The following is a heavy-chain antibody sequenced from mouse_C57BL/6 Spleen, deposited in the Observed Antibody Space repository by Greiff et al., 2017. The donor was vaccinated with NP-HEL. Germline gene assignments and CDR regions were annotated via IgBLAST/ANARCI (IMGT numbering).Heavy chain of an antibody. CDR1: GYTFTDYY. V-gene: IGHV1-26*01. D-gene: IGHD2-1*01. CDR2: INPNNGGT. Sequence: EVQLQQSGPELVKPGASVKISCKASGYTFTDYYMNWVKQSHGKSLEWIGDINPNNGGTSYNQKFKGKATLTVDKSSSTAYMELRSLTSEDSAVYYCGVPYGTLYYAMDYWGQGTSVTVSS. J-gene: IGHJ4*01. CDR3: GVPYGTLYYAMDY.